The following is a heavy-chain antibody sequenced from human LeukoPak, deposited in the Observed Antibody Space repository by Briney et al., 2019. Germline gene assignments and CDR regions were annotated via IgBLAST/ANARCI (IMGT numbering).Heavy chain of an antibody. CDR2: IIPIFGTP. CDR3: ARGSGTITMVRGVFYGMVV. D-gene: IGHD3-10*01. CDR1: EGTFSSYG. Sequence: ASVKVSCKASEGTFSSYGISWVRQAPGQGLEWMGGIIPIFGTPNYAQKFQGRVTITADESTSTAYMELSSLRSEDTAVYYCARGSGTITMVRGVFYGMVVWGQGTTVTVSS. V-gene: IGHV1-69*01. J-gene: IGHJ6*02.